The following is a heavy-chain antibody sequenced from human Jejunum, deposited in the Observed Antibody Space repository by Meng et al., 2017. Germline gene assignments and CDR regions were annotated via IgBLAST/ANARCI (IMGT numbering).Heavy chain of an antibody. V-gene: IGHV3-15*01. D-gene: IGHD3-10*01. Sequence: GGSLRLSCAASGFTFTNAWMSWVRQAPGKGLEWVGRILSKTDGGTTDYAAPVKGRFTVLRDDSKNMLYLQMNSLKTEDTAVYFCTTCFLEGSASYVVRTFDYWGQGTLVTVSS. J-gene: IGHJ4*02. CDR3: TTCFLEGSASYVVRTFDY. CDR1: GFTFTNAW. CDR2: ILSKTDGGTT.